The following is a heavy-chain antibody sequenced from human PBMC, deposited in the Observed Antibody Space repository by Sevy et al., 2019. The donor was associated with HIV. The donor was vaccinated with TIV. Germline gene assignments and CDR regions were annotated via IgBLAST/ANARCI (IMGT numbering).Heavy chain of an antibody. Sequence: ASVKVSCKASGYTFSDSGYYVHWVRQAPGQGLEWMGWINPKSGATNSAQKFQGRVTMTRDTSVSTANMELNRLTSDDTAVYYCARESYDFWTGPLDYDYGMDVWGQGTTVTVSS. V-gene: IGHV1-2*02. D-gene: IGHD3-3*01. CDR2: INPKSGAT. CDR1: GYTFSDSGYY. CDR3: ARESYDFWTGPLDYDYGMDV. J-gene: IGHJ6*02.